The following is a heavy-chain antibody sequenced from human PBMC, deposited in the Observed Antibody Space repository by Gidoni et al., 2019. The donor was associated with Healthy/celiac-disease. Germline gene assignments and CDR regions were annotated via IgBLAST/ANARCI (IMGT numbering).Heavy chain of an antibody. D-gene: IGHD3-22*01. CDR3: AKDPRYYDSSGYRVPLGAFDI. Sequence: EVQLLESGGGLVQPGGSLRLSCAASGSTFRSYAMCLVRQAPGKGLEWVSAISGSGGSTYYADSVKGRFTISRDNSKNTLYLQMNSLRAEDTAVYYCAKDPRYYDSSGYRVPLGAFDIWGQGTMVTVSS. CDR2: ISGSGGST. CDR1: GSTFRSYA. V-gene: IGHV3-23*01. J-gene: IGHJ3*02.